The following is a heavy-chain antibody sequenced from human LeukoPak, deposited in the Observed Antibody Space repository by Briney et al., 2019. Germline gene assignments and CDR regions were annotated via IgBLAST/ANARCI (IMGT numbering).Heavy chain of an antibody. V-gene: IGHV3-48*03. CDR3: ARVIIVGATGI. D-gene: IGHD1-26*01. CDR2: ISSGGSTV. CDR1: GFTFSSYA. J-gene: IGHJ3*02. Sequence: GGSLRLSCAASGFTFSSYAMDWVRQAPGKGLEWVSYISSGGSTVHYADSVKGRFTISRDNAKNSLYLQMNSLRAEDTAVYYCARVIIVGATGIWGQGTMVTVSS.